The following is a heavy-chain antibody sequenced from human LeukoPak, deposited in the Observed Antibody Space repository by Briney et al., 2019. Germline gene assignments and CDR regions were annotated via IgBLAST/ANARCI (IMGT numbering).Heavy chain of an antibody. D-gene: IGHD6-19*01. CDR1: GFTFNNYA. CDR2: ISGSGGST. J-gene: IGHJ4*02. CDR3: AKERSTGWYYFDY. V-gene: IGHV3-23*01. Sequence: AGGSLRLSCAASGFTFNNYAMSRVRQAPGKGLEWVSAISGSGGSTYYADSVKGRFTISRDNSKNTVYLQMDSLRAEDTAVYYCAKERSTGWYYFDYWGQGTLVTVSS.